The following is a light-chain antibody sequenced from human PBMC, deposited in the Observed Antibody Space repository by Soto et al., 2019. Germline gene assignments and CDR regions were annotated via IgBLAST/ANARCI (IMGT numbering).Light chain of an antibody. CDR2: KAS. CDR3: QQYNSYSTWT. Sequence: DIQMTQSPSTLSASVGYRVTITCLASQSISSWLAWYQQKPGKAPKLLIYKASSLESGVPSRFSGSGSGTEFTITISSLQPDDFANYYCQQYNSYSTWTFGQGTKVDIK. J-gene: IGKJ1*01. CDR1: QSISSW. V-gene: IGKV1-5*03.